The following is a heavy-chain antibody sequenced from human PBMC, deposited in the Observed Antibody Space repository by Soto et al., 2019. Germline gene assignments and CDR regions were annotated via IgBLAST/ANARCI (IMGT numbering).Heavy chain of an antibody. CDR2: ISSSRSYI. V-gene: IGHV3-21*01. J-gene: IGHJ4*02. CDR3: ARDQPGYSYGYGLGY. D-gene: IGHD5-18*01. Sequence: EVQPVESGGGLVKPGGSLRLSCAASGFTFSSYSMNWVRQAPGKGLEWVSSISSSRSYIYYADSVKGRFTISRDNAKNSLYLQMNSLRAEDTAVYYCARDQPGYSYGYGLGYWGQGTLVTVSS. CDR1: GFTFSSYS.